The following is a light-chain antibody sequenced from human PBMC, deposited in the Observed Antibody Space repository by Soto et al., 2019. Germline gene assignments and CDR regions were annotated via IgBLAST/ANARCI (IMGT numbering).Light chain of an antibody. CDR2: EVS. J-gene: IGKJ4*01. CDR3: QQHSNWPLT. V-gene: IGKV3-11*01. Sequence: EIVLTQSPATLSLSPGERATLSCRASQTVSSSLAWYQQKPGQAPRLLIYEVSNSATGIPARFSGSGSGADFTLTISSLEPGDFALYYCQQHSNWPLTFGGGTKV. CDR1: QTVSSS.